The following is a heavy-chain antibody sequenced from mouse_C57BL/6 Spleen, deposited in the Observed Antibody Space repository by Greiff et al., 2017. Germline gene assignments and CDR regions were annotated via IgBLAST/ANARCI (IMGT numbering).Heavy chain of an antibody. D-gene: IGHD1-1*01. Sequence: EVQGVESGGGLVQPGGSLSLSCAASGFTFTDYYMSWVRQPPGKALEWLGFIRNKANGYTTEYSASVKGRFTISRDNSQSILYLQMHALRAEDSATYYCARYKTTVVALDYWGQGTTLTVSS. CDR3: ARYKTTVVALDY. CDR2: IRNKANGYTT. V-gene: IGHV7-3*01. CDR1: GFTFTDYY. J-gene: IGHJ2*01.